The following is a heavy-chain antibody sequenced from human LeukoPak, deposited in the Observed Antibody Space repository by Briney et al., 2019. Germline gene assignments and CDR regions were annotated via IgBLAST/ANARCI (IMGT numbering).Heavy chain of an antibody. CDR1: GYTFTGFY. CDR3: ARAHLIAAAGYNWFDT. J-gene: IGHJ5*02. Sequence: ASVKVSCKASGYTFTGFYMHWLGQAPGQGLEWMGWINPNSGGRNYAQKFQGRVTMTRDKSISTDYMELSRLRSDDTAVYYCARAHLIAAAGYNWFDTWGQGTLVTVSS. CDR2: INPNSGGR. D-gene: IGHD6-13*01. V-gene: IGHV1-2*02.